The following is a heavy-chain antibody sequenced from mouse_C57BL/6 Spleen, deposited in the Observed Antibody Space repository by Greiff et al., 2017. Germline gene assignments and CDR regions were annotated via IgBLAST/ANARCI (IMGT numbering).Heavy chain of an antibody. J-gene: IGHJ3*01. CDR3: ARGYDYDVGFAY. CDR2: IDPSDSET. D-gene: IGHD2-4*01. CDR1: GYTFTSYW. V-gene: IGHV1-52*01. Sequence: QVQLQQPGAELVRPGSSVKLSCKASGYTFTSYWMHWVKQRPIQGLEWIGNIDPSDSETHYNQKFKDKATLTVDKSSSTAYMQLSSLTSEDSAVYYCARGYDYDVGFAYWGQGTLVTVSA.